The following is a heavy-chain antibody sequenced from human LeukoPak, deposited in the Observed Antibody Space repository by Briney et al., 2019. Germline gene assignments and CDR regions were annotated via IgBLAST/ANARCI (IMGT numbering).Heavy chain of an antibody. CDR3: ARGGKDYGDYGDGDY. J-gene: IGHJ4*02. CDR1: GGSFSGYY. V-gene: IGHV4-34*01. Sequence: SETLSLTCAVYGGSFSGYYWSWIRQPPGKGLEWIGEINHSGSTNYNPSLKSRVTISVDTSKNQFSLKLSSVTAADTAVYYCARGGKDYGDYGDGDYWGQGTLVTVSS. D-gene: IGHD4-17*01. CDR2: INHSGST.